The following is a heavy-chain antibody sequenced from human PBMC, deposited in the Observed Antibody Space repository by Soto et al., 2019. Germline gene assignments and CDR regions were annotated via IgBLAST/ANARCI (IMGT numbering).Heavy chain of an antibody. V-gene: IGHV1-2*02. D-gene: IGHD1-26*01. Sequence: QVQLVQSGAEVKKPGASVKVSCKTSGYNFRGYYLHWVRQGPGHGLEWMGWINPNSGGTKYAQKFQGRVTMTRDTSISTAYMELGRLRSDDTAVFYCAMGSDYLDYWGQGTLVTVSS. J-gene: IGHJ4*02. CDR3: AMGSDYLDY. CDR2: INPNSGGT. CDR1: GYNFRGYY.